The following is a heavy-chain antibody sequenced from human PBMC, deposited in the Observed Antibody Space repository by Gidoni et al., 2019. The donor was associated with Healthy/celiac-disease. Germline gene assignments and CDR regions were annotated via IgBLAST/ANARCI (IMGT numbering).Heavy chain of an antibody. V-gene: IGHV3-30-3*01. Sequence: QVQLVESGGGVVQPGRSLRLSCAASGFTFSSYAMHWVRQAPGKGLEWVAVISYDGSNKYYADSVKGRFTISRDNSKNTLYLQMNSLRAEDTAVYYCARDPDVHGPTLGYYFDYWGQGTLVTVSS. CDR3: ARDPDVHGPTLGYYFDY. CDR2: ISYDGSNK. CDR1: GFTFSSYA. D-gene: IGHD7-27*01. J-gene: IGHJ4*02.